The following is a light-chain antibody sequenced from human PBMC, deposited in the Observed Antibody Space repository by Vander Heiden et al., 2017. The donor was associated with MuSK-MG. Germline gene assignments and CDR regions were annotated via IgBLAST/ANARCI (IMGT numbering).Light chain of an antibody. Sequence: SALTQPASVSGSPGQSITISCTGTSSDVGTYNLVSWYQQHPGNAPKLMIYEVIKRPSGVSNRFSGSKSGNTASLTISGLQAEDEADYYCCSYASSSTVVFGGGTKLTVL. CDR2: EVI. CDR1: SSDVGTYNL. V-gene: IGLV2-23*02. J-gene: IGLJ2*01. CDR3: CSYASSSTVV.